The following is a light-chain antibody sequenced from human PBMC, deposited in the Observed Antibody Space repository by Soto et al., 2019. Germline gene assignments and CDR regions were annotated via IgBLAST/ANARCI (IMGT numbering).Light chain of an antibody. CDR2: GAS. V-gene: IGKV3-15*01. Sequence: EIVMTQSPATLSASPGERATLSCRASQSVSSNLAWYQQKPGQAPRLLIYGASTRATGIPARFSGSGSGTEFTLTISSLQSEDFAVYYCQQYNNWPFFGGGTKVDIK. J-gene: IGKJ4*01. CDR3: QQYNNWPF. CDR1: QSVSSN.